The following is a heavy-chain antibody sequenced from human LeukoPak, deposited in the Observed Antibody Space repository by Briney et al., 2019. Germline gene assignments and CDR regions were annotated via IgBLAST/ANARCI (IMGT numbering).Heavy chain of an antibody. CDR1: GYIFTSYY. CDR2: INPGGGST. D-gene: IGHD1-26*01. J-gene: IGHJ5*02. CDR3: AKDLGWDRPGFDL. V-gene: IGHV1-46*01. Sequence: ASVKVSSTASGYIFTSYYMHWVRQAPGQGLEWMGIINPGGGSTSYAQKFQDRVTMTRDTSTSTVYMELSSLRSDDTAVYYCAKDLGWDRPGFDLWGQGTLVIVSS.